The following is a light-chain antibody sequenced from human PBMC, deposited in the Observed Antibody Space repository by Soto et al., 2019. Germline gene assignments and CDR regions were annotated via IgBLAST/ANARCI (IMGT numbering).Light chain of an antibody. J-gene: IGKJ4*01. CDR2: AAS. Sequence: DIQMTQSPSSLSASVGDRVTITCRASQGIINYLAWYQQKPGKAPKLLIYAASTLQSGVTSRFSGSGSGTDFTLTISGLQPEDVATYYCQKYNSAPLSFGGGTKVEIK. V-gene: IGKV1-27*01. CDR1: QGIINY. CDR3: QKYNSAPLS.